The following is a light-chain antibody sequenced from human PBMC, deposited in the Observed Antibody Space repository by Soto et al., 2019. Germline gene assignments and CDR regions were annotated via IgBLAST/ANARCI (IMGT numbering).Light chain of an antibody. CDR1: QSVSSL. CDR2: DTS. J-gene: IGKJ1*01. V-gene: IGKV3-15*01. CDR3: QKCNSAPRT. Sequence: IVLTQSPATLSVSPGERATLSCRASQSVSSLLAWYQQKPRQAPRLLIYDTSTRATGIPARFSGSGSGTDFTLTISSLQSEDFAIYYCQKCNSAPRTFGQGTKVEIK.